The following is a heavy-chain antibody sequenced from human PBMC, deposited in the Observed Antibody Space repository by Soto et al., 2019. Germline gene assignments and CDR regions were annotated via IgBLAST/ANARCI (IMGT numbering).Heavy chain of an antibody. Sequence: PSETLSLTCTVSGGSISSSSYYWGWIRQPPGKGLEWIGSIYYSGSTYYNPSLKSRVTISVDTSKNQFSLKLSSVTAADTAVYYCARHEVAARRYGMDVWGQGTTVT. D-gene: IGHD6-6*01. J-gene: IGHJ6*02. V-gene: IGHV4-39*01. CDR1: GGSISSSSYY. CDR2: IYYSGST. CDR3: ARHEVAARRYGMDV.